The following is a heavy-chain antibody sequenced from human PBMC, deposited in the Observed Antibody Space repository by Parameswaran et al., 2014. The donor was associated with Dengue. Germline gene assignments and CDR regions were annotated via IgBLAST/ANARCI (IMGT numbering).Heavy chain of an antibody. CDR3: ARDANNFFDY. D-gene: IGHD1/OR15-1a*01. CDR2: IIPIFGTA. Sequence: SWVRQAPGQGLEWMGEIIPIFGTANYAQKFQGRVTITADESTSTAYMELSSLRSEDTAVYYCARDANNFFDYWGQGTLVTVSS. J-gene: IGHJ4*02. V-gene: IGHV1-69*01.